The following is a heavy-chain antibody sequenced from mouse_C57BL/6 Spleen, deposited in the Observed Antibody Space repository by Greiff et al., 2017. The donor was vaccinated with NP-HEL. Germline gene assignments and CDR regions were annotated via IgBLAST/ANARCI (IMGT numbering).Heavy chain of an antibody. CDR3: ARGITTVFDY. V-gene: IGHV5-17*01. J-gene: IGHJ2*01. CDR1: GFTFSDYG. CDR2: ISSGSSTI. Sequence: EVQVVESGGGLVKPGGSLELSCAASGFTFSDYGMHWVRQAPEKGLEWVAYISSGSSTIYYADTVKGRFTISRDNAKNTLFLQMTSLRSEDTAMYYCARGITTVFDYWGQGTTLTVSS. D-gene: IGHD1-1*01.